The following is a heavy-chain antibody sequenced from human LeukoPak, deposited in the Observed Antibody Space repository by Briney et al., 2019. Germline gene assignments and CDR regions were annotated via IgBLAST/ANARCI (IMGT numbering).Heavy chain of an antibody. V-gene: IGHV1-46*01. Sequence: GASVKVSCKASGYTFTSYYMHWVLQAPGQGLEWVGIINPTGGSTIYAQKFQGRVTITRDMSTSTVYMELGSLRSEDTAVYYCARERNYGSDYWGQGTLVTVSS. D-gene: IGHD1-7*01. J-gene: IGHJ4*02. CDR3: ARERNYGSDY. CDR2: INPTGGST. CDR1: GYTFTSYY.